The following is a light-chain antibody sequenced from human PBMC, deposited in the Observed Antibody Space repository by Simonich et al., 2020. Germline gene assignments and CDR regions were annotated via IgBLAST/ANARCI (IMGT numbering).Light chain of an antibody. Sequence: DIVMTQSPDSLAVSLGERATIKCKSSQSVLYSSNNKNYLAWYQQKPGQPPKLLIYWASTRDSGVPDRFSGSGSGTDFTLTISSLQAEDVAVYYCQQYYSTSWTFGQGTKVEIK. CDR2: WAS. J-gene: IGKJ1*01. CDR3: QQYYSTSWT. V-gene: IGKV4-1*01. CDR1: QSVLYSSNNKNY.